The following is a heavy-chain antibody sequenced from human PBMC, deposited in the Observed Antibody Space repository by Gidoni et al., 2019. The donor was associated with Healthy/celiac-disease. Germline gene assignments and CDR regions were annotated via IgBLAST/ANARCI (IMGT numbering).Heavy chain of an antibody. CDR3: AKVPTGPSSYFDY. V-gene: IGHV3-23*01. CDR2: IGGSGGST. J-gene: IGHJ4*02. CDR1: GFTSSSYA. Sequence: EVQLLVSGGGLVQPGGSLRLSCAASGFTSSSYAMSWVRQAPGKGLEWVSAIGGSGGSTYYADSVKGRFTISRDNSKNTLYLQMNSLRAEDTAVYYCAKVPTGPSSYFDYWGQGTLVTVSS. D-gene: IGHD3-10*01.